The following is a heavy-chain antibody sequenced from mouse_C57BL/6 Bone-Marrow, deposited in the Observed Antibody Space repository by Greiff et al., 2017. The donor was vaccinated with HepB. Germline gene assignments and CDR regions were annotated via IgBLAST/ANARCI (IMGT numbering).Heavy chain of an antibody. D-gene: IGHD1-1*01. CDR1: GFTFSSYG. V-gene: IGHV5-6*02. Sequence: EVMLVESGGDLVKPGGSLKLSCAASGFTFSSYGMSWVRPTPDKRLEWVATISSGGSYTYYPDSVKGRFTISRDNAKNTLYLQMSSLKSEDTAMYYCARRDYGSSYGYWGQGTTLTVSS. CDR2: ISSGGSYT. J-gene: IGHJ2*01. CDR3: ARRDYGSSYGY.